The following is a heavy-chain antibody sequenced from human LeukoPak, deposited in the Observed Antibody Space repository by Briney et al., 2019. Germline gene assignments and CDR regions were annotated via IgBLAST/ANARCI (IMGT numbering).Heavy chain of an antibody. CDR2: IRSDGSNK. V-gene: IGHV3-30*02. D-gene: IGHD1-26*01. J-gene: IGHJ4*02. CDR1: GFTFISYG. CDR3: AGEPVGASDY. Sequence: GGSLRLSCAASGFTFISYGMHWVRQAPGKGLDWVAFIRSDGSNKYYADSVKGRFTISRDNSKNTLYLQMNSLRAEDTAVYYCAGEPVGASDYWGQGTLVTVSS.